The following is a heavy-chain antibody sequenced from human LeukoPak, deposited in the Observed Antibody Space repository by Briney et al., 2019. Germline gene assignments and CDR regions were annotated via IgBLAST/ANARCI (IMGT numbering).Heavy chain of an antibody. Sequence: GGSLRLSCAASGFTFGSNSMHWVRQPPGKGLEWVAVISYDGRNEHYADSVKGRFTISRDNSKNTVFLQMNTLRTEDTAVYFCAKDKPIDYWGQGTLVTVSS. CDR3: AKDKPIDY. J-gene: IGHJ4*02. D-gene: IGHD1-14*01. V-gene: IGHV3-30*18. CDR1: GFTFGSNS. CDR2: ISYDGRNE.